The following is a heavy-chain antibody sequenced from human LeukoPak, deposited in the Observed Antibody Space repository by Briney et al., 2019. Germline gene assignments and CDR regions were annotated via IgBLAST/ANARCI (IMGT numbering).Heavy chain of an antibody. CDR3: ARHSSGFKYYFDY. J-gene: IGHJ4*02. D-gene: IGHD3-22*01. V-gene: IGHV3-21*01. CDR2: ISSSSSYI. Sequence: GGSLRLSCAASGFTFSSYSMNWVRQAPGKGLEWVSSISSSSSYIYYADSVKGRFTISRDNAKNSLYLQMNSLRAEDTAVYYCARHSSGFKYYFDYWGQGTLVTVSS. CDR1: GFTFSSYS.